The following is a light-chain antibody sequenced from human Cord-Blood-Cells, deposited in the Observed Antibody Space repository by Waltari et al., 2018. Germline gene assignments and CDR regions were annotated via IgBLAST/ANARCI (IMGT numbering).Light chain of an antibody. V-gene: IGLV2-14*01. CDR3: SSDTSSSILYV. CDR1: SSDVGGYNY. J-gene: IGLJ1*01. CDR2: DVS. Sequence: QSALTQPAPVSGSPGQSITISCTGTSSDVGGYNYVSWYQQHPGKAPKLMIYDVSKRPAGVYKRFAGSKSGNTAALTISELQAEDEADYYCSSDTSSSILYVVGTGTKVTVL.